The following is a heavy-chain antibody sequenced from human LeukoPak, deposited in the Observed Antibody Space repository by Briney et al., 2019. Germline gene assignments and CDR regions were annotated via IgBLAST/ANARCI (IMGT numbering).Heavy chain of an antibody. D-gene: IGHD3-22*01. CDR2: INPNSGGT. V-gene: IGHV1-2*06. CDR1: GYTFTSYG. J-gene: IGHJ4*02. Sequence: GASVKVSCKASGYTFTSYGISWVRQAPGQGLEWMGRINPNSGGTNYAQKFQGRVTMTRDTSISTAYMELSRLRSDDTAVYYCATLGKEGYYDSSGADYWGQGTLVTVSS. CDR3: ATLGKEGYYDSSGADY.